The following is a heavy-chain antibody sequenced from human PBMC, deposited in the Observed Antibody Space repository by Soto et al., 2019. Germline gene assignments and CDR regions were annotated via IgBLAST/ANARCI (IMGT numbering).Heavy chain of an antibody. CDR2: IYWDDDK. V-gene: IGHV2-5*02. J-gene: IGHJ4*02. D-gene: IGHD3-10*01. Sequence: QITLKESGPTLVKPTQTLTLTCTFSGFSLSTSGVGVGWIRQPPGKALEWLALIYWDDDKRYSPSLKSRLTSTKDTSQNQGVLTMSNMDPVDTATYHCAHRRNDGSGTYIFEYWGQGTLVTVSS. CDR1: GFSLSTSGVG. CDR3: AHRRNDGSGTYIFEY.